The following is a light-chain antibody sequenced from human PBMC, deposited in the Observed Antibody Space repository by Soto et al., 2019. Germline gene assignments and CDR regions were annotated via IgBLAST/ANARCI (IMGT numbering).Light chain of an antibody. J-gene: IGKJ1*01. Sequence: DIQMTHSPSTLSASVGDRVIITCRASHAINSYLAWYQQKPGKFPKLLIYAASTLHRGVPSRFSGSGSGTDFTLTISSLQPEDFATYYCQQYYNAPPTFGPRTSVEIK. CDR1: HAINSY. CDR3: QQYYNAPPT. V-gene: IGKV1-27*01. CDR2: AAS.